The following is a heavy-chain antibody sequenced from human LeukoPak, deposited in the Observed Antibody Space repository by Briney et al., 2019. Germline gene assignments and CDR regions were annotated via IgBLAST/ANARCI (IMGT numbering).Heavy chain of an antibody. Sequence: ASVKVSCKASGGTFSSYAISWVRQAPGQGLEWMGGIIPIFGTANYAQKFQGRVTITADESTSTAYMELSSLRSEDTAVYYCAREMDYGGTYFDYWGQGTLVTVSS. J-gene: IGHJ4*02. CDR1: GGTFSSYA. D-gene: IGHD4-23*01. CDR3: AREMDYGGTYFDY. CDR2: IIPIFGTA. V-gene: IGHV1-69*13.